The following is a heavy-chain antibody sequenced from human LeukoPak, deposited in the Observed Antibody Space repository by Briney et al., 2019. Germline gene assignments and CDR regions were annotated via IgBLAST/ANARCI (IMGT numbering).Heavy chain of an antibody. D-gene: IGHD6-6*01. CDR1: GCRFRSYE. J-gene: IGHJ4*02. CDR2: ISSGGSSI. Sequence: PGGSLRLSCAASGCRFRSYEMNWVRQAPGKGLEWVSFISSGGSSIYYADSVKGRFTISRDNAKNSLYLQMNSLRAEDTAVYYCAGDQYNNSSGAAGFDYWGQGTRVTVSP. CDR3: AGDQYNNSSGAAGFDY. V-gene: IGHV3-48*03.